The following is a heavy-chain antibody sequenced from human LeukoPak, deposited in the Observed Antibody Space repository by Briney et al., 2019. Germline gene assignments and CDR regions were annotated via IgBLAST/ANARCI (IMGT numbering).Heavy chain of an antibody. Sequence: SVKVSCKASGGTFSSYAISWVRQAPGQGLEWMGGIIPIFGTANYAQKFQGRVTITADKSTSTAYMELSSLRSEDTAVYYCARYCYDSDDAFDIWGQGTMVTVSS. CDR1: GGTFSSYA. J-gene: IGHJ3*02. CDR3: ARYCYDSDDAFDI. V-gene: IGHV1-69*06. D-gene: IGHD3-22*01. CDR2: IIPIFGTA.